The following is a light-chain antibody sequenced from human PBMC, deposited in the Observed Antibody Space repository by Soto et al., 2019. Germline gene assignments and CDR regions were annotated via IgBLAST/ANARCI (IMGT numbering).Light chain of an antibody. Sequence: DIQMTQSPSTLSASVGDRVTITCRASQSIRSWLAWYQQKPGEAPKLLIYRASILESGVPSRFSGSGSGTEFTLTISSLLPDDFATYYCQRYNSYPYSFGQGTKLEIK. V-gene: IGKV1-5*03. J-gene: IGKJ2*03. CDR3: QRYNSYPYS. CDR2: RAS. CDR1: QSIRSW.